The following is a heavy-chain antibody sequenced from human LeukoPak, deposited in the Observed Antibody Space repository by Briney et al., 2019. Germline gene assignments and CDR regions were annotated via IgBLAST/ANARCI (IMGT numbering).Heavy chain of an antibody. CDR2: IYYSGST. CDR1: GGSISSGGYY. J-gene: IGHJ6*02. D-gene: IGHD3-3*01. V-gene: IGHV4-31*03. Sequence: SENLSLTCTVSGGSISSGGYYWSWIRQHPGKGLEWIGYIYYSGSTYYNPSLKSRVTISVDTSKNQFSLKLSSVTAADTAVYYCARSHFYDFWSGYYTVDYGMDVWGQGTTVTVSS. CDR3: ARSHFYDFWSGYYTVDYGMDV.